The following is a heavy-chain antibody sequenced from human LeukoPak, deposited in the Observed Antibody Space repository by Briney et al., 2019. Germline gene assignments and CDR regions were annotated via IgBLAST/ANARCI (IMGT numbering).Heavy chain of an antibody. D-gene: IGHD2-15*01. V-gene: IGHV3-23*01. Sequence: ETLSLTCTVSGDSISSSSYYWGWIRQPPGKGLEWVSGIGRRGYSAYYADSLKGRVTISRDNSKNALYLQMNSLGAEDTAVYYCTTDIGYCSGGSCNDAFDIWGQGTMVTVSS. CDR3: TTDIGYCSGGSCNDAFDI. J-gene: IGHJ3*02. CDR1: GDSISSSSYY. CDR2: IGRRGYSA.